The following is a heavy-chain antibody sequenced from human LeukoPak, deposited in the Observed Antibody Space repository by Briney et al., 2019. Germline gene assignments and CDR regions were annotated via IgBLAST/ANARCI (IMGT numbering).Heavy chain of an antibody. CDR1: GHTLTELS. D-gene: IGHD1-26*01. CDR2: LDPEAGEM. Sequence: ASVKVSCKVSGHTLTELSLHWVRQAPGKGLEWMGGLDPEAGEMIYSQKFQGRVTMTEDTSTDIAYMEMSSQRSEDTAVYYCATGRTWWDLLNYWGQGTLVTVSS. V-gene: IGHV1-24*01. J-gene: IGHJ4*02. CDR3: ATGRTWWDLLNY.